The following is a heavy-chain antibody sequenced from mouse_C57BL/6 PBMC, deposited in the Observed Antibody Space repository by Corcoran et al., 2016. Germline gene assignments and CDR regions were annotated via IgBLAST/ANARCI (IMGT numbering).Heavy chain of an antibody. J-gene: IGHJ2*01. D-gene: IGHD1-1*01. V-gene: IGHV1-80*01. CDR1: GYAFSSYW. CDR3: ARSGTVVANCDY. CDR2: IYPGDGDT. Sequence: QVQLQQSGAELVKPGASVKISCKASGYAFSSYWMNWVKQRPGKGLEWIGQIYPGDGDTNYNGKFKGKATLTADKSSSTAYMQLSSLTSEDSAVYFCARSGTVVANCDYWGQGTTLTVSS.